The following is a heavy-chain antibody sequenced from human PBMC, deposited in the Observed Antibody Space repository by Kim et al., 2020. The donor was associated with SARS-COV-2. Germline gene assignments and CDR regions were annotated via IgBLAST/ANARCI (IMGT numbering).Heavy chain of an antibody. CDR3: AKGGSGYSNC. CDR2: RST. V-gene: IGHV3-74*03. D-gene: IGHD2-15*01. Sequence: RSTTYAEPVKGRFTMSRDNAKNTLYLQMNSLRVEDTAVYYCAKGGSGYSNCWGQGTLVTVSS. J-gene: IGHJ4*02.